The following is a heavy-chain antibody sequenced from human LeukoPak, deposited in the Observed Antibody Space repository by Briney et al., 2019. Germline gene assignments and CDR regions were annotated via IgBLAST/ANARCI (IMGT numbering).Heavy chain of an antibody. Sequence: GGSLRLSCAASGFTFSNAWMSWVRQAPGKGLEWVGRIKSKTDGGTTDYAAPVKGRFTISRDDSKNTLYLQMNSLKTEDTAVYYCTTVDRYSSGWYDLDYWGQGTLVTASS. D-gene: IGHD6-19*01. CDR3: TTVDRYSSGWYDLDY. V-gene: IGHV3-15*01. CDR1: GFTFSNAW. J-gene: IGHJ4*02. CDR2: IKSKTDGGTT.